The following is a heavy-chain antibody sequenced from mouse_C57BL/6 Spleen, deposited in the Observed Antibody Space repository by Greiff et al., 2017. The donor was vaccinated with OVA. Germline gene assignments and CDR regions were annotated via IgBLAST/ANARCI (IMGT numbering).Heavy chain of an antibody. CDR3: AGEGSSEYYFDC. CDR2: IYPRSGNT. CDR1: GYTFTSYG. D-gene: IGHD1-1*01. J-gene: IGHJ2*01. V-gene: IGHV1-81*01. Sequence: QVQLKESGAELARPGASVKLSCKASGYTFTSYGISWVKQRTGQGLEWIGEIYPRSGNTYYNEKFKGKATLTADKSSSTAYMELRSLTAEDAAVYFCAGEGSSEYYFDCWGHGTTLTVAS.